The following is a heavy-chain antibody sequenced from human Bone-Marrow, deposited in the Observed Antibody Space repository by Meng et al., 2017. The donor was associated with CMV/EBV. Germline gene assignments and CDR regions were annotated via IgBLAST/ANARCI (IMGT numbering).Heavy chain of an antibody. V-gene: IGHV4-4*07. CDR1: GGSISSYY. D-gene: IGHD3-3*01. J-gene: IGHJ3*02. CDR3: ARVKYYEFWSGYYPLLDASDI. CDR2: IYTSGST. Sequence: SETLSLTCTVSGGSISSYYWSWIRQPAGKGLEWIGRIYTSGSTNYNPSLKSRVTMSVDTSKNQFSLKLTSVTAADTAVYYCARVKYYEFWSGYYPLLDASDIWGQGRRVTVSS.